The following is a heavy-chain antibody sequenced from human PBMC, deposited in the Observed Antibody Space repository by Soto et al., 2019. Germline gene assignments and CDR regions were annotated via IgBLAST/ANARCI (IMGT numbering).Heavy chain of an antibody. D-gene: IGHD3-3*02. J-gene: IGHJ3*02. Sequence: PGGSLRLSCSTSGFTFSGYAMHWVRQAPGKGLEHVSTIGNNGGNTYYTDAVNGRFTISRDNSKNTLYLQMSSLRTEDSALFYCGIALSVLHNSAKVFDIWGQGTMVTVSS. CDR3: GIALSVLHNSAKVFDI. V-gene: IGHV3-64D*06. CDR2: IGNNGGNT. CDR1: GFTFSGYA.